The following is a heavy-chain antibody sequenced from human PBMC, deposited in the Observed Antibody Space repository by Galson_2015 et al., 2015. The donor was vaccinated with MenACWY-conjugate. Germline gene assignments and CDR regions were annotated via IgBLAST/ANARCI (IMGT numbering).Heavy chain of an antibody. CDR1: GYTFTSYY. CDR3: AAGAAGDATVNTNYYDSGMDV. J-gene: IGHJ6*02. V-gene: IGHV1-46*01. D-gene: IGHD4-17*01. CDR2: INPSGGST. Sequence: SVKVSCKASGYTFTSYYMHWVRQAPGQGLEWMGIINPSGGSTSYAQKFQGRVTMTRDTSTSTVYMELSSLRSEDTAVYYCAAGAAGDATVNTNYYDSGMDVWGQGTTVTVSS.